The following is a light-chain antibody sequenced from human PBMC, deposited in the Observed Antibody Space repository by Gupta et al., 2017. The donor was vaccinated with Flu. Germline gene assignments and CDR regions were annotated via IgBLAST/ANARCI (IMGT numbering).Light chain of an antibody. CDR1: SSDVGSDKY. J-gene: IGLJ3*02. V-gene: IGLV2-14*01. CDR3: SSYTRSNTLL. Sequence: QSALTQPASVSGSPGQPIAISCTGTSSDVGSDKYVFWYQRHPGKVPKLIIYEVSGRPSGISDRFSGSKSGNTASLTISGLQAEDEADYFCSSYTRSNTLLFGGGTKVTVL. CDR2: EVS.